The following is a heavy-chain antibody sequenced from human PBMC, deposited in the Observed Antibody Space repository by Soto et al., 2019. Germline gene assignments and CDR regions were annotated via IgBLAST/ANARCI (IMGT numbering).Heavy chain of an antibody. D-gene: IGHD6-19*01. CDR2: ISGSGGST. J-gene: IGHJ4*02. CDR3: ARGHGYSSGGFDY. CDR1: GFTFSSYA. V-gene: IGHV3-23*01. Sequence: EVLLLESGGGLVQPGGSLRLSCAASGFTFSSYAMSWVRQAPGKGLEWVSAISGSGGSTYYADSVKGRFTISRDNSKNTLYLQMNSLRAEDTAVYYCARGHGYSSGGFDYWGQGTLVTVSS.